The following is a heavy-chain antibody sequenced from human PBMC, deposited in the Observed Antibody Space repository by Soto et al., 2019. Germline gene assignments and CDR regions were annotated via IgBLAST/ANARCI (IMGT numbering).Heavy chain of an antibody. Sequence: PGGSLRLSCAASGFSFSDYWMSWVRQAPGKGLEWVANVKQDGSERYYVDSVKGRFTISRDNAKNSLYLQMNSLRAEDTAVYYCARERVGVPATIFYYYALDVWGQGTTVTAP. CDR1: GFSFSDYW. D-gene: IGHD2-15*01. J-gene: IGHJ6*02. CDR3: ARERVGVPATIFYYYALDV. V-gene: IGHV3-7*05. CDR2: VKQDGSER.